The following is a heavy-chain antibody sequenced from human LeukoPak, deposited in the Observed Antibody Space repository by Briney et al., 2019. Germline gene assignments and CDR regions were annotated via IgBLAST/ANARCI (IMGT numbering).Heavy chain of an antibody. CDR2: IHTSGDT. Sequence: PGGSLRLSCAASGLTGSHNYVSWVRRAPGKGLEWVSAIHTSGDTCYADSVKGRFTISRDNSKNTLYLQMNSLRAEDTAVYYCAREYDYGDYGTRGQGTLVTVSS. D-gene: IGHD4-17*01. J-gene: IGHJ4*02. CDR3: AREYDYGDYGT. V-gene: IGHV3-53*01. CDR1: GLTGSHNY.